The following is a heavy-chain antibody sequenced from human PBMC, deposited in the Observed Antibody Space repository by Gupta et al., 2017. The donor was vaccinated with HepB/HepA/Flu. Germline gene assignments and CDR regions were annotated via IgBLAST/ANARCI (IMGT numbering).Heavy chain of an antibody. CDR1: RGSINYYS. D-gene: IGHD3-10*01. V-gene: IGHV4-59*01. J-gene: IGHJ6*02. CDR2: IYDIGSP. Sequence: QVQLQESGPGLVKPSETLSLTCTVSRGSINYYSWSWVRQPPGKGLEWIGFIYDIGSPNYNPSLRSRVTMSVDTSKNQLSLSLTSVTAADTAVYYCARSPFRVRGVHYYYAMDVWGQGTTVTVSS. CDR3: ARSPFRVRGVHYYYAMDV.